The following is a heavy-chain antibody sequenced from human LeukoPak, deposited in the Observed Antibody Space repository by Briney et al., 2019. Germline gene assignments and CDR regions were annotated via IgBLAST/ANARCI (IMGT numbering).Heavy chain of an antibody. CDR3: ARGRSGYEYRDS. V-gene: IGHV3-21*01. Sequence: PGGSLSLSCAASGFTFSSYSMNWVRQAPGKGLEWVSSISSSSSYIYYADSVKGRFTISRDNAKNSLYLQMNSLRAEDTAVYYCARGRSGYEYRDSWGQGTLVTVSS. J-gene: IGHJ4*02. D-gene: IGHD5-12*01. CDR2: ISSSSSYI. CDR1: GFTFSSYS.